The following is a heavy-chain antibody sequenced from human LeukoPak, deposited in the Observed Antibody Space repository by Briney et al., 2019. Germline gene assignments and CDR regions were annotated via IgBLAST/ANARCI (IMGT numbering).Heavy chain of an antibody. CDR3: AKGQKESTIALGDY. CDR1: GFTFITYG. V-gene: IGHV3-30*18. J-gene: IGHJ4*02. CDR2: ISFDGSDK. Sequence: GGSLRLSCAASGFTFITYGMHWVRQAPGKGLEWVAVISFDGSDKYYADSVKGRFTISRDNSKSSLDLQMNSLRAEDTAVYYCAKGQKESTIALGDYWGQGTLVTVSS. D-gene: IGHD5/OR15-5a*01.